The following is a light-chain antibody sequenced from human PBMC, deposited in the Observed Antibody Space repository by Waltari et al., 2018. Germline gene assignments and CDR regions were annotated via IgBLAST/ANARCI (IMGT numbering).Light chain of an antibody. CDR3: QQYDRYLWT. V-gene: IGKV1-5*03. CDR1: QRIDRW. J-gene: IGKJ1*01. CDR2: QAS. Sequence: DIQMTQSPSTLSASVGDTVTITCRASQRIDRWLAWYQQKQGTAPKLLIHQASNLQTGVPPRFSGSGSGTEFTLTISNLLPDEFATYYCQQYDRYLWTFGQGTKVEL.